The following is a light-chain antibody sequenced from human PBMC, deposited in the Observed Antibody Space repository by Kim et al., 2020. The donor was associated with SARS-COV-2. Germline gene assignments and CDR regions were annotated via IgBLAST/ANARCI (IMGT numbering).Light chain of an antibody. V-gene: IGKV6-21*01. J-gene: IGKJ1*01. CDR2: YAS. CDR3: HQSSSLSWT. Sequence: VPPGEKVNITCRASQSIGSSLHWYQQKPDQSPKLLIKYASPSFSGVPSRFSGSGSGTDFTLTINSLEAEDAATYYCHQSSSLSWTFGQGTKVDIK. CDR1: QSIGSS.